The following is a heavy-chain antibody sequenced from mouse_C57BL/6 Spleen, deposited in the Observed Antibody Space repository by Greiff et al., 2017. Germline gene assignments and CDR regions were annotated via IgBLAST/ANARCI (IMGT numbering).Heavy chain of an antibody. J-gene: IGHJ3*01. CDR1: GYTFTSYW. CDR3: ARERGYYGCDGAWFAY. D-gene: IGHD2-2*01. V-gene: IGHV1-52*01. CDR2: IDPSDSAT. Sequence: VQLQQPGAELVRPGSSVKLSCKASGYTFTSYWMHWVKQRPIQGLEWIGNIDPSDSATHYNQKFKDKATLTVDKSSSTAYMQLSSLTSEDSAVYYCARERGYYGCDGAWFAYWGQGTLVTVSA.